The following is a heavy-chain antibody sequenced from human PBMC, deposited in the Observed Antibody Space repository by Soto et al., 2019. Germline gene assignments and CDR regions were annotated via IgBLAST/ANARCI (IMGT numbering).Heavy chain of an antibody. CDR3: TTQDTAMVRY. CDR1: GFTFSGSA. D-gene: IGHD5-18*01. CDR2: IRSKANSYAT. Sequence: EVQLVESGGGLVQPGGSLKLSCAASGFTFSGSAMHWVRQASGKGLEWVGRIRSKANSYATAYAASVKGRFTISRDDPKNTAYLQMNSLKTEDTAVYYCTTQDTAMVRYWGQGTLVTVSS. J-gene: IGHJ4*02. V-gene: IGHV3-73*02.